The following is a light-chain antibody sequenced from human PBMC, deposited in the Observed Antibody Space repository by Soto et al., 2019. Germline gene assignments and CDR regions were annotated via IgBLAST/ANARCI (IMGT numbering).Light chain of an antibody. J-gene: IGLJ7*01. CDR1: RSNIGSNS. CDR2: SNN. Sequence: QSVLTQPPSVSGTPGQRVSISCSGSRSNIGSNSVDWYQQLPGTAPRLLIYSNNQRPSGVPDRFSGSKSGTSASLAISGLQSEDEGDYYYAAWDDSLNGDVFGGGTQLTVL. V-gene: IGLV1-44*01. CDR3: AAWDDSLNGDV.